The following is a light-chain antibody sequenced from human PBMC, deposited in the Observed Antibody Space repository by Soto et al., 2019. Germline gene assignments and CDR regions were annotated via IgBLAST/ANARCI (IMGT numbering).Light chain of an antibody. CDR3: AAWDDSLNGPFVV. Sequence: QSVLTQPPSASGTPGQRVTISCSGSSSNIGTNTVNWYQQLPGTAPTLLIYSNNQRPSGVPDRISGSKSGTSASLAISGLQSEDEADYYCAAWDDSLNGPFVVFGGGTKLTVL. CDR2: SNN. CDR1: SSNIGTNT. V-gene: IGLV1-44*01. J-gene: IGLJ2*01.